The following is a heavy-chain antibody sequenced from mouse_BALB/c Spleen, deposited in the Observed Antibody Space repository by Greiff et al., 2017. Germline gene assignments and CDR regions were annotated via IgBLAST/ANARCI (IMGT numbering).Heavy chain of an antibody. V-gene: IGHV5-9-4*01. J-gene: IGHJ4*01. CDR3: ARAGVAMDY. Sequence: EVQRVESGGGLVKPGGSLKLSCAASGFTFSSYAMSWVRQSPEKRLEWVAEISSGGSYTYYPDTVTGRFTISRDNAKNTLYLEMSSLRSEDTAMYYCARAGVAMDYWGQGTSVTVSS. CDR2: ISSGGSYT. CDR1: GFTFSSYA.